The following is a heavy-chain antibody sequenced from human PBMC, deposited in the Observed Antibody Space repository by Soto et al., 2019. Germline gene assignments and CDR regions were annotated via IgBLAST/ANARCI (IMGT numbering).Heavy chain of an antibody. D-gene: IGHD2-15*01. CDR2: IYYSGST. J-gene: IGHJ5*02. CDR3: ARLGYCSGGSCYSDWFDP. CDR1: GGSISSGDYY. Sequence: PSETLSLTCTVSGGSISSGDYYWSWIRQPPGKGLEWIGYIYYSGSTYYNPSLKSRVTISVDTSKNQFSLKLSSVTAADTAVYYCARLGYCSGGSCYSDWFDPWGQGTLVTVSS. V-gene: IGHV4-61*08.